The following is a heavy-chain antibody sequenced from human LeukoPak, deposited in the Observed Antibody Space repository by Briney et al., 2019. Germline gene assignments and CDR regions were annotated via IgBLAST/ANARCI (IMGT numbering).Heavy chain of an antibody. CDR1: GGTFSSYA. D-gene: IGHD5-12*01. Sequence: GASVKVSCKASGGTFSSYAISWVRQAPGQGLEWMGGIIPIFGTANYAQKFQGRVTITTDESTSTAYMELSSLRSEDTAVYYCASTRGYSGLPSYYYYGMDVWGQGTTVTVSS. CDR3: ASTRGYSGLPSYYYYGMDV. J-gene: IGHJ6*02. CDR2: IIPIFGTA. V-gene: IGHV1-69*05.